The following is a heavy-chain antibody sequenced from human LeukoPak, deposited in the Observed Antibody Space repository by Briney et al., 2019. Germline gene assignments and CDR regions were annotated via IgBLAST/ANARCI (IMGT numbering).Heavy chain of an antibody. J-gene: IGHJ3*02. D-gene: IGHD1-1*01. Sequence: GGSLRLSCAASGFTFSSYAMSWVRQAPGKGLEWVSAISSSSSYIYYADSVKGRFTISRDNAKNSLYLQMNSLRAEDTAVYYCARDGGLEGDAFDIWGQGTMVTVSS. CDR3: ARDGGLEGDAFDI. CDR1: GFTFSSYA. CDR2: ISSSSSYI. V-gene: IGHV3-21*01.